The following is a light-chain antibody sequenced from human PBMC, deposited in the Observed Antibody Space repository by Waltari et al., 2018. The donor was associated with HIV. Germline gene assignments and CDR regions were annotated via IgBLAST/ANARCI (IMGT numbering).Light chain of an antibody. CDR1: KFGLSDYNS. CDR3: CSYAGTYTWV. J-gene: IGLJ3*02. Sequence: QSALTQPRSVSGSPGQSVTFSCAGIKFGLSDYNSVSWYQQRPGQAPKLILYNVNEPPPGVPNRCAGSKSANPASLTISGLPAEDEATYCCCSYAGTYTWVFGGGTNLTV. V-gene: IGLV2-11*01. CDR2: NVN.